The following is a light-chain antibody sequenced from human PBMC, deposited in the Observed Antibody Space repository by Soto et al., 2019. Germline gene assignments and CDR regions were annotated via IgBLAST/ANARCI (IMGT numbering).Light chain of an antibody. CDR2: EVS. CDR3: SSYTSSSTRV. V-gene: IGLV2-14*01. J-gene: IGLJ1*01. Sequence: QSALTQPASVSGSPGQSITIACTGTSSDVGGYNFVSWYQQHPGKVPKLLIYEVSDRPSGVSNRFSGSKSGNTASLTISGLQAEDECDYYCSSYTSSSTRVFGTGTKLTVL. CDR1: SSDVGGYNF.